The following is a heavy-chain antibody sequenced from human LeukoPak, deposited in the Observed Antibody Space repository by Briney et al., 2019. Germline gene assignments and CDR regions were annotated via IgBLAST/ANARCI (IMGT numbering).Heavy chain of an antibody. CDR1: GGSFSGYY. J-gene: IGHJ4*02. Sequence: PSETLSLTCAVYGGSFSGYYWSWIRQPPGKGLEWIGEINHSGSTNYNPSLKSRVTISVDTSKNQFSLKLSSVTAADTAVYYCARAVVRGLKGALNYWGQGTLVTVSS. V-gene: IGHV4-34*01. CDR2: INHSGST. D-gene: IGHD3-10*01. CDR3: ARAVVRGLKGALNY.